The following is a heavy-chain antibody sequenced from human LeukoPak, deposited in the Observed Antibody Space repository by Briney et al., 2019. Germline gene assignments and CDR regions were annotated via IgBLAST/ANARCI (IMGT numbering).Heavy chain of an antibody. V-gene: IGHV3-7*03. D-gene: IGHD6-19*01. CDR1: GFTFNSYW. J-gene: IGHJ4*02. Sequence: GGSLRLSCAASGFTFNSYWMTWVRQAPGKGLEWVADIKQDGSDKYYAGSVKGRFTISRDNAKNSLYLQMNSLRAEDPAAYFCARYNSAWKTDDYWGQGTLVTVSS. CDR3: ARYNSAWKTDDY. CDR2: IKQDGSDK.